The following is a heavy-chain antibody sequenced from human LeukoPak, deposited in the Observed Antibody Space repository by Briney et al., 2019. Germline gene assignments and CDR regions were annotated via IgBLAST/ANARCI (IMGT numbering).Heavy chain of an antibody. J-gene: IGHJ3*02. CDR1: GGSISSGGYS. CDR3: ARVVRWGDAFDI. V-gene: IGHV4-30-2*01. Sequence: PSQTLSLTCAVSGGSISSGGYSWSWIRQPPGKGLEWIGYIYHSGSTYYNPSLKSRVTISVDRSKNQFSLKLSSVTAADTAVYYRARVVRWGDAFDIWGQGTMVTVSS. D-gene: IGHD7-27*01. CDR2: IYHSGST.